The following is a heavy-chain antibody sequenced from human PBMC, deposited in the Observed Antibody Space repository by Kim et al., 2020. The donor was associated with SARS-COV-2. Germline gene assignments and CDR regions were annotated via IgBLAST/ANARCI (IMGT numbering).Heavy chain of an antibody. J-gene: IGHJ4*02. Sequence: GGSLRLSCAASGFTFSSYSMNWVRQAPGKGLEWVSSISSSSYIYYADSVKGRFTISRDNAKNSLYLQMNSLRAEDTAVYYCATSRAGTPFDYWGQGTLVTVSS. D-gene: IGHD6-19*01. CDR3: ATSRAGTPFDY. V-gene: IGHV3-21*01. CDR2: ISSSSYI. CDR1: GFTFSSYS.